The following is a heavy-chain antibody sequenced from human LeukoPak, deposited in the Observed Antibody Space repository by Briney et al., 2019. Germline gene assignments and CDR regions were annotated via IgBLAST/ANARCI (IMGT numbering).Heavy chain of an antibody. Sequence: ASVKVSCKASGYTFTSYGISWVRQAPGQGLEWMGWINAGNGNTKYSQKFQGRVTITRDTSASTAYMELSSLRSEDTAVYYCARGYYDSSGYYYYFDYWGQGTLVTVSS. CDR2: INAGNGNT. D-gene: IGHD3-22*01. J-gene: IGHJ4*02. CDR3: ARGYYDSSGYYYYFDY. V-gene: IGHV1-3*01. CDR1: GYTFTSYG.